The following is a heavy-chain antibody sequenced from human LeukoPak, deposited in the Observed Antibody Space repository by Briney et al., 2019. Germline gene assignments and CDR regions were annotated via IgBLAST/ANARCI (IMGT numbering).Heavy chain of an antibody. CDR1: GFTFSRYA. V-gene: IGHV3-23*01. D-gene: IGHD6-19*01. CDR2: VSTDGDT. Sequence: GGSLRLSCAAPGFTFSRYAMSWVRQAPGKGLEWVSSVSTDGDTYYTDSVKGRFTISRDVSRNTLFLQMISLRAEDTALYYCARSRSGSVAGTSDYWGQGTLVIVSS. CDR3: ARSRSGSVAGTSDY. J-gene: IGHJ4*02.